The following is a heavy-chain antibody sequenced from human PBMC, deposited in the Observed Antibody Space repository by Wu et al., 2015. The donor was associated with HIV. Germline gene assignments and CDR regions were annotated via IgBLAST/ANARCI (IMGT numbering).Heavy chain of an antibody. J-gene: IGHJ4*02. V-gene: IGHV1-69*13. CDR2: IIPIFGTA. Sequence: QVQLVQSGAEVKKPGSSVKVSCKASGGTFSNYAINWVRQAPGQGLEWMGRIIPIFGTANYAQKFQGRVTITADESTSTAYMELSSLRSEDTAVYYCARLNSLEMHSGYDFDYWGQGTLVSVSS. CDR3: ARLNSLEMHSGYDFDY. D-gene: IGHD5-12*01. CDR1: GGTFSNYA.